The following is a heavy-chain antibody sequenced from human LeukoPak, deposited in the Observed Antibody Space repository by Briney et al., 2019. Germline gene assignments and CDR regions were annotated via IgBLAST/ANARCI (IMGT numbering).Heavy chain of an antibody. Sequence: GGSLRLSCAASGFTVSSNYMTWVRQAPGKGLEWVSVIYTDGGTYYADSVKGRFTISRDNAKNTLYLQMNSLRAEDTAVYYCAREGYDIVFDYWGQGTLVTVSS. CDR2: IYTDGGT. CDR1: GFTVSSNY. CDR3: AREGYDIVFDY. J-gene: IGHJ4*02. D-gene: IGHD2-15*01. V-gene: IGHV3-53*01.